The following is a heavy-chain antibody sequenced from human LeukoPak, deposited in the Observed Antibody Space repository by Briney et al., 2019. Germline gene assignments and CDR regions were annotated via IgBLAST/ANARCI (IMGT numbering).Heavy chain of an antibody. J-gene: IGHJ6*03. CDR2: INHSGST. D-gene: IGHD2-2*01. Sequence: SETLSLTCAVYGGSFSGYYWSWIRQPPGKGLEWIGEINHSGSTNYNLSLKSRVTISVDTSKNQFSLKLSSVTAADTAVYYCASRRPDIVVVPAAKRSYYYYYMDVWGKGTTVTVSS. CDR1: GGSFSGYY. CDR3: ASRRPDIVVVPAAKRSYYYYYMDV. V-gene: IGHV4-34*01.